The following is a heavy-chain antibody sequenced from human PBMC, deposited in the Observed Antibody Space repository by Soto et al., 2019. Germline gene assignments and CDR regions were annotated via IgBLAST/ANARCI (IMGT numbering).Heavy chain of an antibody. Sequence: DVQLVESGGGLVQPGRSLRLSCAASGFTFDDYAMHWVRQAPGKGLEWVSGISWNSGSIGYADSVKGRFTISRDNAKNSLYLLMNSLRAEDTALYYCAKDTTHFVAVPGVGAFDIWGQGTMVTVSS. V-gene: IGHV3-9*01. CDR2: ISWNSGSI. CDR3: AKDTTHFVAVPGVGAFDI. J-gene: IGHJ3*02. D-gene: IGHD6-19*01. CDR1: GFTFDDYA.